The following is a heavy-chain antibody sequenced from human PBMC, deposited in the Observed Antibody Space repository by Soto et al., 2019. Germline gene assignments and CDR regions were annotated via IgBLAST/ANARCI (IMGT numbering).Heavy chain of an antibody. D-gene: IGHD3-10*01. CDR1: GGSISSGGYS. J-gene: IGHJ5*02. V-gene: IGHV4-30-2*01. Sequence: SETLSLTCAVSGGSISSGGYSWSWIRQPPGKGLEWIGYIYHSGSTYYNPSLKSRVTISVDRSKNQFSLKLSSVTAADTAVYYCARGKSVFRNNWFDPWGQGTLVTVSS. CDR3: ARGKSVFRNNWFDP. CDR2: IYHSGST.